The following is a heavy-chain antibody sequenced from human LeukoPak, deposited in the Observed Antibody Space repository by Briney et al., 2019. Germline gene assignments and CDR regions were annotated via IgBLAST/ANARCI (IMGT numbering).Heavy chain of an antibody. CDR3: ARSGYSYGYRVSDY. Sequence: KPSETLSPTRAVYGGAFSGYYWSWIRQPPGKGLGWIGEINHSGSTNYNPSLKSRVTISVDTSKNQFSLKLSSVTAADTAVYYCARSGYSYGYRVSDYWGQGTLVTVSS. V-gene: IGHV4-34*01. CDR2: INHSGST. J-gene: IGHJ4*02. CDR1: GGAFSGYY. D-gene: IGHD5-18*01.